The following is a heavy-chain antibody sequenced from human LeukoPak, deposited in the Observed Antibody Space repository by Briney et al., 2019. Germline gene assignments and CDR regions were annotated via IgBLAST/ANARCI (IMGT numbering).Heavy chain of an antibody. D-gene: IGHD3-10*01. V-gene: IGHV3-43*02. Sequence: PGGSLRLSCAASGLTFYDQATHWVRQGPGTGLEWVALSGNDGSTYYADSVRGRFTISRDSKNSLYLEMDSLRTEDTALYYCASQTKYYSASAGSYWGAFDLWGQGTMVTVFS. CDR1: GLTFYDQA. CDR2: SGNDGST. CDR3: ASQTKYYSASAGSYWGAFDL. J-gene: IGHJ3*01.